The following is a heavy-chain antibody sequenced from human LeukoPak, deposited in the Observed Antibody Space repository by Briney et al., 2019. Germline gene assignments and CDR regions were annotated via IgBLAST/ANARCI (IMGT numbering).Heavy chain of an antibody. J-gene: IGHJ6*03. CDR2: ISGSGGST. CDR3: AAGSGWKPYYYYYMDV. CDR1: GFTFSSYA. D-gene: IGHD6-19*01. Sequence: PGGSLRLSCAASGFTFSSYAMSWVRQAPGKGLEWVSAISGSGGSTYYADSVKGRFTISRDNSKNTLYLQMNSLRGEDTAVYYCAAGSGWKPYYYYYMDVWGKGTTVTVSS. V-gene: IGHV3-23*01.